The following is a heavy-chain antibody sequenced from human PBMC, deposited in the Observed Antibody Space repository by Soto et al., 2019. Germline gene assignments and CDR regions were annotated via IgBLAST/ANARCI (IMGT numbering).Heavy chain of an antibody. J-gene: IGHJ6*02. D-gene: IGHD2-2*01. CDR2: ISAYNGNT. Sequence: QVQLVQSGAEVKKPGASVKVSCKASGYTFTSYGISWVRQAPGQGLEWMGWISAYNGNTNYAQKLQGRVTMTTDTSTSTAYMELRGLRSDDTAVYYCARRGIVVVPDPYGMDVWGQGTTVTVSS. CDR3: ARRGIVVVPDPYGMDV. V-gene: IGHV1-18*01. CDR1: GYTFTSYG.